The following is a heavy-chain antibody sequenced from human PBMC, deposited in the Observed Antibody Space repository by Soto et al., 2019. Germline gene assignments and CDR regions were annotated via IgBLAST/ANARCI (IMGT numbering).Heavy chain of an antibody. Sequence: SETLSLTCTVSGGSISSYYWSWIRQPPGKGLEWIGYIYYSGSTNYNPSLKSRVTISVDTSKNQFSLKLSSVTAADTAVYYCARVIGHGDYYRADPWGQGTLVTVSS. J-gene: IGHJ5*02. CDR1: GGSISSYY. D-gene: IGHD4-17*01. CDR2: IYYSGST. CDR3: ARVIGHGDYYRADP. V-gene: IGHV4-59*01.